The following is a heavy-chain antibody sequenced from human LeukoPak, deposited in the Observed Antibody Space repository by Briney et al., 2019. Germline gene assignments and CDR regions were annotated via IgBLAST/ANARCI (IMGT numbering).Heavy chain of an antibody. CDR3: ATVKPWAGALNY. J-gene: IGHJ4*02. V-gene: IGHV1-46*01. CDR2: INPSSGST. CDR1: GYTFTIYY. Sequence: HRASVKVSCKASGYTFTIYYMHWVRQAPGQGLEWMGIINPSSGSTSYAQKFQGRVTMTRDTSTSTLYMGLSSLRSEDTAVYYCATVKPWAGALNYWGQGTLVTVSS. D-gene: IGHD6-19*01.